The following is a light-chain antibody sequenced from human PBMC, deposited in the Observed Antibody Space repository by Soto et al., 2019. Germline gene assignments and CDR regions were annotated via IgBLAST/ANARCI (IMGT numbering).Light chain of an antibody. Sequence: QSALTQPPSVSAAPGQKVTISCSGSSSNIGNNYVSWYQQLPGTAPKLLIYDNNKRPSGIPDRFSGSKSGTSATLGITGLQTGDEADYCCGTWDSSLSAEVFGPGTKVTVL. V-gene: IGLV1-51*01. CDR1: SSNIGNNY. CDR2: DNN. CDR3: GTWDSSLSAEV. J-gene: IGLJ1*01.